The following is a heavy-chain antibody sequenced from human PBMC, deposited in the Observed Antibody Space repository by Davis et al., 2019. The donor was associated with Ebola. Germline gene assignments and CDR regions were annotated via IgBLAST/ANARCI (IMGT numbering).Heavy chain of an antibody. V-gene: IGHV3-23*01. CDR2: ISGSGGST. J-gene: IGHJ6*04. Sequence: GESLKISCAASGFTVSSNYMSWVRQAPGKGLEWASAISGSGGSTYYADSVKGRFTISRDNSKNTLYLQMNSLRAEDTAVYYCAKDLMLWFGEAGRMDVWGKGTTVTVSS. CDR3: AKDLMLWFGEAGRMDV. CDR1: GFTVSSNY. D-gene: IGHD3-10*01.